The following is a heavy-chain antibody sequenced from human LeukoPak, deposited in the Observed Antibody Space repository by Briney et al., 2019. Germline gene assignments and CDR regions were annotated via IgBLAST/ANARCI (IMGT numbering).Heavy chain of an antibody. Sequence: SAESLRLSCAPSGFTFGSYAMHWVRQVPGKGLEWVAVIPYDGSNKYYSDSVKGRFTISRDNSKNTLYLQMNSLRAEDTAVYYCARSITMVRGVMSDWGQGTLVTVSS. CDR2: IPYDGSNK. CDR1: GFTFGSYA. CDR3: ARSITMVRGVMSD. V-gene: IGHV3-30*04. D-gene: IGHD3-10*01. J-gene: IGHJ4*02.